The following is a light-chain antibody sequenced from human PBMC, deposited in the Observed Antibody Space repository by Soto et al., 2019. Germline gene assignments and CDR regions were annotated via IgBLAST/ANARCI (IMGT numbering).Light chain of an antibody. CDR3: QQYGSSLLFT. J-gene: IGKJ3*01. V-gene: IGKV3-20*01. CDR2: GAS. CDR1: QSVSSSY. Sequence: EIVLTQSQGTLSLSPGERATLSCRASQSVSSSYLAWYQQKPGQAPRLLIYGASSRATGIPDRFSGSGSGTDFTLPISRLEPEDFAVYYCQQYGSSLLFTFGPGTKVDIK.